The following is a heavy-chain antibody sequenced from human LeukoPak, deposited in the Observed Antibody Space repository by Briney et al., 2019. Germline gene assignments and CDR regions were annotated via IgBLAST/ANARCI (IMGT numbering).Heavy chain of an antibody. CDR1: GFTFSSYG. CDR2: IWYDGSNK. D-gene: IGHD5-24*01. Sequence: PGGSLRLSCAASGFTFSSYGMHWVRQAPGKGLEWVAVIWYDGSNKYYADSVKGRFTVSRDNSKNTLYLQMISLRAEDTALYYCARDLDGYNYFDYWGQGTLVTVSS. J-gene: IGHJ4*02. CDR3: ARDLDGYNYFDY. V-gene: IGHV3-33*01.